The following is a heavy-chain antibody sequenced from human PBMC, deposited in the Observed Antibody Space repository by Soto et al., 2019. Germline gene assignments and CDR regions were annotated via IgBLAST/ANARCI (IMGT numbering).Heavy chain of an antibody. D-gene: IGHD3-3*01. CDR1: GGTFSSYA. J-gene: IGHJ6*02. V-gene: IGHV1-69*13. Sequence: GASVKVSCKASGGTFSSYAISWVRQAPGQGLEWMGGIIPIFGTANYAQKFQGRVTITADESTSTAYMELSSLRSEDTAVYYCARDYTGLWSGYYTGGNHGMDVWGQGTTVTVSS. CDR2: IIPIFGTA. CDR3: ARDYTGLWSGYYTGGNHGMDV.